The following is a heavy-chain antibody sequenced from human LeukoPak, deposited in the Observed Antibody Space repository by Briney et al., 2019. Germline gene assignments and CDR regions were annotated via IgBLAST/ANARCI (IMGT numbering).Heavy chain of an antibody. J-gene: IGHJ4*02. D-gene: IGHD3-10*01. Sequence: GGSLRLSCAASGFTFSDYYMTWIRQTPGKGLEWVSYISISGTTTFYVDSVKGRFTISRDNTKNSLYLQMNSLRAEDTAMYYCARGTMASDFWSQGTLVTVSS. CDR3: ARGTMASDF. CDR1: GFTFSDYY. CDR2: ISISGTTT. V-gene: IGHV3-11*01.